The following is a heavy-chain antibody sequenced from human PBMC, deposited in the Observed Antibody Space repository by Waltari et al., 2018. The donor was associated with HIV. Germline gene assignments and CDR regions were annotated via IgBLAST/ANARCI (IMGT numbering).Heavy chain of an antibody. Sequence: QVQLVQSGAEVKKPGASVKVSCKASGYTFTSYDINWVRHATGQVLEWMGWMNPNSGNTGYAQKFQGRVTMTRDTSISTAYMELSSLRSDDTAVYYCARALGRGYCSSTSCFFDYWGQGPLVTVSS. CDR3: ARALGRGYCSSTSCFFDY. D-gene: IGHD2-2*01. V-gene: IGHV1-8*01. CDR1: GYTFTSYD. CDR2: MNPNSGNT. J-gene: IGHJ4*02.